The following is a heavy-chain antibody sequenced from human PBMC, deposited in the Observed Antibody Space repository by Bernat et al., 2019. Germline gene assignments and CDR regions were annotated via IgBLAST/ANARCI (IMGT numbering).Heavy chain of an antibody. Sequence: EVQLVESGGGLVQPGGSLRVSCAASGFTVSTNYMSWVRQAPGKGLEWVSVIYSGGNTYYADSVKGRFTISRHNSKNTLYLQMNSLRAEDTAVYYCARDLLAVAGAYYFDYCGQGTLVTVSS. CDR3: ARDLLAVAGAYYFDY. V-gene: IGHV3-53*04. CDR2: IYSGGNT. CDR1: GFTVSTNY. J-gene: IGHJ4*02. D-gene: IGHD6-19*01.